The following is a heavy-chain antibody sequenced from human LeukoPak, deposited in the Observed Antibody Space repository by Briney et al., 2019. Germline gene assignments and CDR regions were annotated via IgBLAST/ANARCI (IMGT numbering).Heavy chain of an antibody. CDR2: ISYDGRNI. Sequence: GGSLRLSCAASGFTFNNYGMHWVRQAPGKGLEWVSVISYDGRNIHYPDSVKGRFTISRDISTDTLWLQMDSLRTEDTAVYYCAKGPLRGTAAAIDYWGQGTLVTVSS. D-gene: IGHD2-2*01. J-gene: IGHJ4*02. CDR3: AKGPLRGTAAAIDY. V-gene: IGHV3-30*18. CDR1: GFTFNNYG.